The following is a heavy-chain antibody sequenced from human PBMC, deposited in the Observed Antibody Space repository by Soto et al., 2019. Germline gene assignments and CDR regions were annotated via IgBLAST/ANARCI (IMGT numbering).Heavy chain of an antibody. CDR1: GFTFSSYA. CDR3: AREGYSSGWYVGYYYYGMDV. CDR2: ISYDGSNK. D-gene: IGHD6-19*01. Sequence: GGSLRLSCAASGFTFSSYAMHWVRQAPGKGLERVAVISYDGSNKYYADSVKGRFTISRDNSKNTLYLQMNSLRAEDTAVYYFAREGYSSGWYVGYYYYGMDVWGQGTTVTVSS. J-gene: IGHJ6*02. V-gene: IGHV3-30-3*01.